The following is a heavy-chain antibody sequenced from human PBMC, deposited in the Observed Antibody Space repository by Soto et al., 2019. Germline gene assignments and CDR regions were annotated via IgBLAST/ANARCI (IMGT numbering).Heavy chain of an antibody. CDR3: AYGSGRYYTGYYYYGMDV. D-gene: IGHD3-10*01. J-gene: IGHJ6*02. Sequence: ASVKVSCKSSGGTFSSCSISWVRRAPGQGLECMGWIIPIFGTAEYAQEFQGRVTITADESTSPAYLELRSLRYDDTAVYYSAYGSGRYYTGYYYYGMDVCGQGPTVTFSS. V-gene: IGHV1-69*13. CDR1: GGTFSSCS. CDR2: IIPIFGTA.